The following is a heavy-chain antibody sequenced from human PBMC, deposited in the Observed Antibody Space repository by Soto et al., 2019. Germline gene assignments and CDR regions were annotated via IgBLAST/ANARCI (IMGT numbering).Heavy chain of an antibody. CDR2: IYYSGST. CDR1: GDSISSYY. J-gene: IGHJ6*03. Sequence: SETLSLTCTVSGDSISSYYWTWIRQPPGKGLEWIGNIYYSGSTRCNPSIKSRVTISIDTSKDKFSLKLTSVTAADTAVYYCARTGDRSGYYYYYMGIWGKGTTVTVSS. CDR3: ARTGDRSGYYYYYMGI. D-gene: IGHD1-1*01. V-gene: IGHV4-59*08.